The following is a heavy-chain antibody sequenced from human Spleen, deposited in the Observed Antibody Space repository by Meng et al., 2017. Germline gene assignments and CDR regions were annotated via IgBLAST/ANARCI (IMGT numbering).Heavy chain of an antibody. J-gene: IGHJ5*02. V-gene: IGHV1-3*01. D-gene: IGHD2/OR15-2a*01. Sequence: QVQVVPAGAEVQKPGASLNVACKASGYTFTSYAMHWLRQAPGQRLEWMRSHNAGNGNTKYSQKFQGRVTITRDTSASTAYMELSSLRSEDTAGYYCARMGLKYFDPWGQGTLVTVSS. CDR2: HNAGNGNT. CDR1: GYTFTSYA. CDR3: ARMGLKYFDP.